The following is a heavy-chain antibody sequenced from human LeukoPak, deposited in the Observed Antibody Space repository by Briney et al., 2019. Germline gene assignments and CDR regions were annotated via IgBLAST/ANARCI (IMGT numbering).Heavy chain of an antibody. CDR1: GFTFSSYS. CDR2: ISSSSCYI. CDR3: ARSTDYGDYRFDY. Sequence: GSLRLSCAASGFTFSSYSMNWVRQAPGKGLEWVSSISSSSCYIYYANSVKGRFTISRDNAKNSLYLQMNSLRAEDTAVYYCARSTDYGDYRFDYWGQGTLVTVSS. D-gene: IGHD4-17*01. V-gene: IGHV3-21*01. J-gene: IGHJ4*02.